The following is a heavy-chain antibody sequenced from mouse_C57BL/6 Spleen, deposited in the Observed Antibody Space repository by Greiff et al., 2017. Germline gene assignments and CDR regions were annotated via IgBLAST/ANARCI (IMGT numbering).Heavy chain of an antibody. J-gene: IGHJ1*03. CDR3: ARAGTDWYFDV. Sequence: EVKLVESEGGLVQPGSSMKLSCTASGFTFSDYYMAWVRQVPEKGLEWVANINYDGSSTYYLDSLKSRFIISRDNAKNILYLQMSSLKSEDTATYYCARAGTDWYFDVWGTGTTVTVSS. CDR1: GFTFSDYY. V-gene: IGHV5-16*01. D-gene: IGHD4-1*01. CDR2: INYDGSST.